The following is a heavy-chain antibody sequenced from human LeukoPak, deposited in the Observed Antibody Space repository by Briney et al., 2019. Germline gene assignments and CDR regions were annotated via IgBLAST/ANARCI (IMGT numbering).Heavy chain of an antibody. J-gene: IGHJ4*02. D-gene: IGHD4-11*01. CDR3: AKDGGFGNSDLHGDFDN. CDR1: GFTFQNYG. V-gene: IGHV3-9*01. CDR2: VSFNSGRI. Sequence: QPGRSLRLSCAASGFTFQNYGMHWVRLAPGKGLEWVSGVSFNSGRIGYADSVEGRFIISRDNAKSSLYLQMNSLRPEDTALYYCAKDGGFGNSDLHGDFDNWGQGTLVTVSS.